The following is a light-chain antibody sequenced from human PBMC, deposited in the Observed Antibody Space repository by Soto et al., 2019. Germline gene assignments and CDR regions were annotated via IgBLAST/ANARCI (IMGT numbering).Light chain of an antibody. CDR3: AAWDDSLNGWV. J-gene: IGLJ3*02. CDR2: GVS. Sequence: QTVVTQPASVSGSPGQSVTISCTGTSSDVGGYNFVSWYRQLPGEAPKLILYGVSDRPSGVSDRFSGSKSGDTASLTVSGLQAEDEADYYCAAWDDSLNGWVFGGGTKLTVL. CDR1: SSDVGGYNF. V-gene: IGLV2-14*01.